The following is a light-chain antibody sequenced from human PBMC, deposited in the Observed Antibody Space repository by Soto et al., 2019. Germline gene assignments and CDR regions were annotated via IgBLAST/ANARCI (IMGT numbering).Light chain of an antibody. J-gene: IGKJ1*01. CDR2: DTS. CDR3: QQYGSAPGT. CDR1: QQFSDRY. V-gene: IGKV3-20*01. Sequence: EIVLTQSPGTLSLSPGGIATLYCRGHQQFSDRYLAWYQQKPGQAPILLIYDTSTRANRLPDRFSGRGSGTFFALTLSRVEPEEFAIYFCQQYGSAPGTFGQGTKVES.